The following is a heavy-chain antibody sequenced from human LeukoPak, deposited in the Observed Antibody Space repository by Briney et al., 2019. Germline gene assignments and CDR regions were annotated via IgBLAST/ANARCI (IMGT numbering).Heavy chain of an antibody. CDR3: ARDVTGYSSSWARSYYNWFDP. V-gene: IGHV4-39*07. J-gene: IGHJ5*02. CDR1: GGSISSSSYY. Sequence: SETLSLTCTVSGGSISSSSYYWGWIRQPPGKGLEWIGSIYYSGSTYYNPSLKSRVTISVDTSKNQFSLKLSSVTAADTAVYYCARDVTGYSSSWARSYYNWFDPWGQGTLVTVSS. CDR2: IYYSGST. D-gene: IGHD6-13*01.